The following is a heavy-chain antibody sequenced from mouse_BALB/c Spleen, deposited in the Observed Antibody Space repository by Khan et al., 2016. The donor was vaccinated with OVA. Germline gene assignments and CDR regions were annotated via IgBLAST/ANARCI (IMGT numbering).Heavy chain of an antibody. J-gene: IGHJ4*01. V-gene: IGHV9-3-1*01. CDR2: INTYTGEP. CDR3: SRVEYNGTMDF. Sequence: QIQLVQSGPELKKPGETVQISCKASGFTFTNYGMNWVRQAPGKGLKWMGWINTYTGEPTFTDDFKGRFAFSLETSASTAYLQINSLKNEDTATYFCSRVEYNGTMDFWGQGTLVTVSS. CDR1: GFTFTNYG. D-gene: IGHD6-1*01.